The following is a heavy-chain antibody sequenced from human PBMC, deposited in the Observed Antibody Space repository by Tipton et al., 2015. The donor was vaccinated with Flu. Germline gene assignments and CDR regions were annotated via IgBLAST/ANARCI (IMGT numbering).Heavy chain of an antibody. CDR3: ARDAGLRFLEPYFDS. V-gene: IGHV4-31*03. J-gene: IGHJ4*02. CDR1: GGSISSGDYY. CDR2: IYFRGST. D-gene: IGHD3-3*01. Sequence: LRLSCSVSGGSISSGDYYWSWIRQFPGKGLDYIGFIYFRGSTYYNPSLRSRVTISVDTSKNQFSLKLSSVTAADTAVYYCARDAGLRFLEPYFDSWGQGTRVTVSS.